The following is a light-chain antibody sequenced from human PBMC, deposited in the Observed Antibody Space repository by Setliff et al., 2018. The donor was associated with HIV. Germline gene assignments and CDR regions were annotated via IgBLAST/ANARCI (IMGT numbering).Light chain of an antibody. J-gene: IGLJ2*01. V-gene: IGLV2-14*03. CDR1: SSDIGGYNS. Sequence: ALTQPASVSGSPGQSITISCTGTSSDIGGYNSVSWYQQHPGKAPKLMIYDVSNRPSGVSNRFSGSKSGNTASLTISGLQAEDEAEYHCSSYTSSITHVVFGGGTQLTVL. CDR2: DVS. CDR3: SSYTSSITHVV.